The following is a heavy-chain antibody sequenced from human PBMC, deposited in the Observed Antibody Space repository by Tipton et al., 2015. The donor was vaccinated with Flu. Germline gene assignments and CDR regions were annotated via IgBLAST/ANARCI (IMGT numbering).Heavy chain of an antibody. CDR2: INHSGST. CDR1: GGSFSGYY. CDR3: TRVGSAAAGTN. Sequence: LRLSCAVYGGSFSGYYWSWIRQLPGKGLEWIGEINHSGSTNYNPSLKSRVTISVDTSKNQFSLKLSSVTAADTAVYYCTRVGSAAAGTNWGQGTLATVSS. D-gene: IGHD6-13*01. V-gene: IGHV4-34*01. J-gene: IGHJ4*02.